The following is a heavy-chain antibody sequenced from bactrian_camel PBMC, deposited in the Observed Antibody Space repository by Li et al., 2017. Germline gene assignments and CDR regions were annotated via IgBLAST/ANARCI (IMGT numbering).Heavy chain of an antibody. V-gene: IGHV3-3*01. Sequence: VQLVESGGGSVQAGGSLRLSCAASGAANCMGWFRQSPGKEREAVAAILTGGISAAYVDSVKGRFTISHGNAKNTVYLQMNSLKPEDTAMYYCAARGPYCYTKLSVRDFTYWGQGTQVTVS. D-gene: IGHD2*01. J-gene: IGHJ6*01. CDR1: GAANC. CDR2: ILTGGISA. CDR3: AARGPYCYTKLSVRDFTY.